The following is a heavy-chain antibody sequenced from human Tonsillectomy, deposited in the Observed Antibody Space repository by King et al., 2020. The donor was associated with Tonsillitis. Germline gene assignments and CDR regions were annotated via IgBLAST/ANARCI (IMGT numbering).Heavy chain of an antibody. CDR1: GDTFTGYY. V-gene: IGHV1-2*04. CDR3: ARDIGGIAVTGPLGAFDI. Sequence: VQLVESGAEVKKPGASVKVSCKASGDTFTGYYMHWVRQAPGQGLEWMGWINPNTGGTIYAQKFQDWVTMTRDTSISTAYMELRRLRSDDTDVYYCARDIGGIAVTGPLGAFDIWGQGTMVTVSS. CDR2: INPNTGGT. J-gene: IGHJ3*02. D-gene: IGHD6-19*01.